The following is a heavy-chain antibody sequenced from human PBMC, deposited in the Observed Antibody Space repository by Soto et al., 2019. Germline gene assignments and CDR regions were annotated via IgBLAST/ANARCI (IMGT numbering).Heavy chain of an antibody. CDR3: AREDTIFGVVIGCMDG. J-gene: IGHJ6*02. CDR1: GFTFSSYS. D-gene: IGHD3-3*01. V-gene: IGHV3-21*01. Sequence: LSLSCAASGFTFSSYSMNWVRQAPGKGLEWVSSISSSSSYIYYADSVKGRFTISRDNAKNSLYLQMNSLRAEDTAVYYCAREDTIFGVVIGCMDGWGQGTTVTV. CDR2: ISSSSSYI.